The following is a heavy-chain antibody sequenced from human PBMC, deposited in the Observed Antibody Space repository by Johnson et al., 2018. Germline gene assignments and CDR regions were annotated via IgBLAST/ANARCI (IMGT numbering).Heavy chain of an antibody. CDR3: TSEGH. J-gene: IGHJ1*01. Sequence: VQLQESGGGLVQPGGSLKLSCAASGFTFSGSAMHWVRQASGKGLEWLGRSRSKANSYATAYAASVKGRFTISRDESKNTAYLKMNSLKTEDTAVYYCTSEGHWGQGTLVTVSS. CDR2: SRSKANSYAT. CDR1: GFTFSGSA. V-gene: IGHV3-73*02.